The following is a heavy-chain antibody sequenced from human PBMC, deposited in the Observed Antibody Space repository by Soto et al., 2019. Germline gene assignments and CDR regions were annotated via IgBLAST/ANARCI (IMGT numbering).Heavy chain of an antibody. CDR2: IVVGSGNT. J-gene: IGHJ4*01. Sequence: SVKVSCKASGFSFGTSAVQWVRQARGQRLEWIGWIVVGSGNTNYAQKFQERVTITRDMSTSTAYMELRSLRSEDTAVFYCATDGAVAPPFAYWGQGTLVTVSS. D-gene: IGHD5-12*01. V-gene: IGHV1-58*01. CDR1: GFSFGTSA. CDR3: ATDGAVAPPFAY.